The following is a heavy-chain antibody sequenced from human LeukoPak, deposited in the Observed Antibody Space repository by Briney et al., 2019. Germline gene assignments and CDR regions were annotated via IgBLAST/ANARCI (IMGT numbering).Heavy chain of an antibody. CDR2: IYYSGST. J-gene: IGHJ4*02. D-gene: IGHD1-14*01. CDR3: ARLIGSSTVADY. CDR1: GGSISSYF. Sequence: SETLSLTCTVSGGSISSYFWSWIRQPPGKGLEWIGYIYYSGSTTYNPSLKSRVTISVDTSKNQFFLKLGSVTAADTAVYYCARLIGSSTVADYWGQGTLVTVSS. V-gene: IGHV4-59*08.